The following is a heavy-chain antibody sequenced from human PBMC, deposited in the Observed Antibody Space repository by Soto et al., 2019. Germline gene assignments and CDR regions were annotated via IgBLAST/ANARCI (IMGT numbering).Heavy chain of an antibody. J-gene: IGHJ6*02. CDR1: GDSVSSNSVA. CDR2: TYYRSKWYN. CDR3: AREATWAAAGREAFSHYYYGMDV. V-gene: IGHV6-1*01. Sequence: SPTLSLTCAISGDSVSSNSVAWNWIRQSPSRGLEWLGRTYYRSKWYNDYAVSVKSRITINPDTSKNQFSLQLNSVTPEDTAVYYCAREATWAAAGREAFSHYYYGMDVWGQGTTVTVSS. D-gene: IGHD6-13*01.